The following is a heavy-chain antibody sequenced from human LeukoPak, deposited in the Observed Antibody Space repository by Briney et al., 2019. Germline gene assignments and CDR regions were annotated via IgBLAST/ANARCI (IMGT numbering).Heavy chain of an antibody. CDR1: GGSFSGYY. J-gene: IGHJ3*02. CDR3: ARYCTNGVCYFDAFDI. Sequence: SETLSLTCAVYGGSFSGYYWSWIRQPPGKGLEWIGEINHSGSTNYNPSLKSRVTISVDTSKNQFSLKLSSVTAADTAVYYCARYCTNGVCYFDAFDIWGQGTMVTVSS. V-gene: IGHV4-34*01. D-gene: IGHD2-8*01. CDR2: INHSGST.